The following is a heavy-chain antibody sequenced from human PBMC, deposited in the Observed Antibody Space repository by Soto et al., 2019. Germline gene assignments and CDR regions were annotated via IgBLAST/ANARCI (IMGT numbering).Heavy chain of an antibody. J-gene: IGHJ6*02. D-gene: IGHD6-13*01. CDR1: GGTFSSYA. V-gene: IGHV1-69*06. CDR3: AAYSSSWYGYYYYGMDV. CDR2: IIPIFGTA. Sequence: SVKVSCKASGGTFSSYAISWVRQAPGQGLEWMGGIIPIFGTANYAQKFQGRVTITADKSTSTAYMELSSLRSEDTAVYYCAAYSSSWYGYYYYGMDVWGQGTTVTVS.